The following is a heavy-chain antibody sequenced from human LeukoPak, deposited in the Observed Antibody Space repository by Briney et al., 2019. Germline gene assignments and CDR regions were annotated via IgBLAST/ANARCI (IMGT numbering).Heavy chain of an antibody. J-gene: IGHJ4*02. CDR3: ARGRAVTKTNIGSGWYRVFDY. D-gene: IGHD6-19*01. CDR2: IYTSGST. V-gene: IGHV4-4*07. CDR1: GGSISNY. Sequence: SETLSLTCTVSGGSISNYWSWIRQPAGKGLEWIGRIYTSGSTNNNPSLKSRVTMSVDTSKNQFSLKLSSVTAADTAVYYCARGRAVTKTNIGSGWYRVFDYWGQGTLVTVSS.